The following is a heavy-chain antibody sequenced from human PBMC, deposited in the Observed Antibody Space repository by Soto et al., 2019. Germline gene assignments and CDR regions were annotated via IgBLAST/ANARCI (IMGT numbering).Heavy chain of an antibody. CDR2: FSAGGRA. V-gene: IGHV3-23*01. Sequence: EVQLLESGGGLVQPGGSLRLSCEASGFSFSNYALSWVRQAPGKGLEWVSTFSAGGRAYYADSVKGRLTIAKDFSKNTLHLQTNSLRAEDTAVYFCAKESMPEHYGDTLFDHWGQGTRVTVSS. CDR1: GFSFSNYA. J-gene: IGHJ4*02. D-gene: IGHD4-17*01. CDR3: AKESMPEHYGDTLFDH.